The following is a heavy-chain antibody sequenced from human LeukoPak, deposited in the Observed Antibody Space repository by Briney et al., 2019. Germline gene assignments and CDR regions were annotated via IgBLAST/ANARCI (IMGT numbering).Heavy chain of an antibody. D-gene: IGHD6-13*01. CDR3: ARDGVAAAANVAFDS. J-gene: IGHJ3*02. V-gene: IGHV3-74*01. CDR2: INSDGSST. CDR1: GFTFSSYW. Sequence: PGGSLRLSCAASGFTFSSYWMHWVRQAPGKGLVWVSRINSDGSSTSYADSVKGRFTISRDNAKNTLYLQMNSLRAEDTAVYYCARDGVAAAANVAFDSWGQGTMVTVSS.